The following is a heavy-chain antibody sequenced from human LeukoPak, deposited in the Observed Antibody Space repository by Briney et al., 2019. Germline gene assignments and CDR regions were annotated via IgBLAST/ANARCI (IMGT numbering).Heavy chain of an antibody. J-gene: IGHJ4*02. D-gene: IGHD3-16*02. Sequence: ASVKVSCKASGYTFTSYGISWVRQAPGQGLEWLGWISAYNGNTNYAQKLQGRVTMTTDTSTSTAYMELRSLRSDDTAVYYCARESVWGSYRYPRREIDYWGQGTLVTVSS. V-gene: IGHV1-18*01. CDR2: ISAYNGNT. CDR1: GYTFTSYG. CDR3: ARESVWGSYRYPRREIDY.